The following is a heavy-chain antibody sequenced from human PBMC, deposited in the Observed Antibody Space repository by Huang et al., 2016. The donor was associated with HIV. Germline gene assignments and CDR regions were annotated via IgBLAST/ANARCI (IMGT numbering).Heavy chain of an antibody. J-gene: IGHJ4*02. Sequence: QVQLVQSRAEVKKPGASVKVSCKVSEYTLTELSIHWVRQPTGKGLDWMGGLDPESGETIYGEKVQGRVTMTEETATETACMELSGLRPEDTAVYYCATGFDVFFDFWGQGTLVTVSS. CDR3: ATGFDVFFDF. CDR2: LDPESGET. V-gene: IGHV1-24*01. CDR1: EYTLTELS. D-gene: IGHD3-9*01.